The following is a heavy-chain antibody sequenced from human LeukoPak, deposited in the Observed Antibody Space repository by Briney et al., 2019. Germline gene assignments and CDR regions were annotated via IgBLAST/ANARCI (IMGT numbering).Heavy chain of an antibody. J-gene: IGHJ6*03. D-gene: IGHD3-3*01. CDR3: ARALYDFWSGYYIANYMDV. CDR1: GFTFSNYW. Sequence: GGSLRLSCTAFGFTFSNYWMHWVRQAPGKGLVWVSRINTDGSSTSYADSVKGRLTISRDNAKNTLFLQMNSLRAEDTAVYYCARALYDFWSGYYIANYMDVWGKGTPVTVSS. CDR2: INTDGSST. V-gene: IGHV3-74*01.